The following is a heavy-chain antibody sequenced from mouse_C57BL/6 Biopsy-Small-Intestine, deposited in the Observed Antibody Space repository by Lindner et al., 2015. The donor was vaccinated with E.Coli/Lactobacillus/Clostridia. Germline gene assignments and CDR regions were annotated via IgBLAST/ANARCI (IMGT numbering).Heavy chain of an antibody. D-gene: IGHD3-3*01. CDR2: INPNNGGT. J-gene: IGHJ4*01. CDR3: ARHEEGLGAMDY. V-gene: IGHV1-26*01. CDR1: GYTFTDYY. Sequence: VQLQESGAELMKPGASVKISCKASGYTFTDYYMNWVKQSHGKSLEWIGDINPNNGGTSYNQKFKDKATLTADKSSSTVYMELSRLTSEDSAVYFCARHEEGLGAMDYWGQGTSVTVSS.